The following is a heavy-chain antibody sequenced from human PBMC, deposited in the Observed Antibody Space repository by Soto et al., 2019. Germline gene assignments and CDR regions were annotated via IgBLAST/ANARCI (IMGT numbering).Heavy chain of an antibody. CDR3: ARDPGTTVTPHCDY. J-gene: IGHJ4*02. CDR2: ISYDGSNK. V-gene: IGHV3-30-3*01. Sequence: QVQLVESGGGVVQPGRSLRLSCAASGFTFSSYAMHWVRQAPGKGLEWVAVISYDGSNKYYADSVKGRFTISRDNSKNTLYLQMNSLRAEDTAVYYCARDPGTTVTPHCDYWGQGTLVTVSS. CDR1: GFTFSSYA. D-gene: IGHD4-17*01.